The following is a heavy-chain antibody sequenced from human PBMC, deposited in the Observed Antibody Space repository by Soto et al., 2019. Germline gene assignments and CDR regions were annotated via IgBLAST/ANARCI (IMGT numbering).Heavy chain of an antibody. CDR3: ARDPYCTNGVCYTYFDY. J-gene: IGHJ4*02. D-gene: IGHD2-8*01. CDR1: GFTFSSYS. CDR2: ISSSSSYI. Sequence: LRLSCAASGFTFSSYSMNWVRQAPGKGLEWVSSISSSSSYIYYADSVKGRFTISRDNAKNSLYLQMNSLRAEDTAVYYCARDPYCTNGVCYTYFDYWGQGTLVTVSS. V-gene: IGHV3-21*01.